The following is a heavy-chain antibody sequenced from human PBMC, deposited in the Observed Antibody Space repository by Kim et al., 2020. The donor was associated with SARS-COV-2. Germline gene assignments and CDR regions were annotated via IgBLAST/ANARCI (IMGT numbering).Heavy chain of an antibody. V-gene: IGHV4-59*01. Sequence: SETLSLTCTVSGGSISSYYWSWIRQPPGKGLEWIGYIYDSGSTNYNPSLKSRVTISVDTSKNQFSLKLSSVPAADTAVYYCASGLWELPLEGINYWGQGTLVTVSS. D-gene: IGHD1-26*01. J-gene: IGHJ4*02. CDR2: IYDSGST. CDR3: ASGLWELPLEGINY. CDR1: GGSISSYY.